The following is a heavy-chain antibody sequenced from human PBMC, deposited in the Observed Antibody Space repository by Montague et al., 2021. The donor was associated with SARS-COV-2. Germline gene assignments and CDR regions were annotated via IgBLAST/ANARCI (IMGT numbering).Heavy chain of an antibody. CDR1: SDSISSGGYY. CDR3: ARGPSRLATQEFYFGY. CDR2: IYYSGNT. D-gene: IGHD5-24*01. Sequence: TLSLTCIVSSDSISSGGYYWNWIRQHPGKGLEWIGYIYYSGNTYYNPSLKSRVTMSVDTTKNQFSLTLNSVTAADTAVYYCARGPSRLATQEFYFGYWGQGTLVSVSS. V-gene: IGHV4-31*03. J-gene: IGHJ4*02.